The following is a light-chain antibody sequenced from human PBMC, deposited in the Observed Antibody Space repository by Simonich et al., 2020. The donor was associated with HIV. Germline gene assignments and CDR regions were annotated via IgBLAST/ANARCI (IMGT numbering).Light chain of an antibody. J-gene: IGKJ4*01. CDR3: QQYYSTPPIT. CDR2: WAS. CDR1: QSVLYSSNNKNY. Sequence: DIVMTQSPDSLAVSLGERAPINCKSSQSVLYSSNNKNYLAWYQHKPGQPPKLLIYWASTRESGVPDRFSGSGSGTDFTLTISSLQAEDVAVYYCQQYYSTPPITFGGGTKVEIK. V-gene: IGKV4-1*01.